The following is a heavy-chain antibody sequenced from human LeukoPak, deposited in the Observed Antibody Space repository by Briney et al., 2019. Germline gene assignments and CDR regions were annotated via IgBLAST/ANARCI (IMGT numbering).Heavy chain of an antibody. V-gene: IGHV3-23*01. J-gene: IGHJ5*02. Sequence: GGSLRLSCSASGFTFSSYAMSWVRQAPGKGLEWISGITGSGGSTHYADSVKGRFTISRDSSKNTLYLQMNSLRAEDTAVYYCARLYCGGDCYSWGQGTLVTVSS. CDR1: GFTFSSYA. D-gene: IGHD2-21*02. CDR3: ARLYCGGDCYS. CDR2: ITGSGGST.